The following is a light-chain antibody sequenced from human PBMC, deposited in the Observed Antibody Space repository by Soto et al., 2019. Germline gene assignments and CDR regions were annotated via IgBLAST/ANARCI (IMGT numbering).Light chain of an antibody. CDR3: QQYGSSPPNT. Sequence: EIVMTQSPATLSLSPGERATLSCRASQSVRSSYLAWYQQKPGQAPRLLIYGASSRATGIPDRFSGSGSGTDFTLTISRLEPEDVAVYYCQQYGSSPPNTFGQGTKLDIK. J-gene: IGKJ2*01. V-gene: IGKV3-20*01. CDR2: GAS. CDR1: QSVRSSY.